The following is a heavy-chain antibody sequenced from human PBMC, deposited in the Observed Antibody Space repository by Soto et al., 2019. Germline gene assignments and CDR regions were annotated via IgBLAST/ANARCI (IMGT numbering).Heavy chain of an antibody. CDR2: VSHDGRNT. D-gene: IGHD6-19*01. J-gene: IGHJ4*02. CDR1: GFTFSGYA. CDR3: AKGGRQWLVTSDFNY. V-gene: IGHV3-30*18. Sequence: GGSLRLSCAASGFTFSGYAMHWVRQAPGKGLEWVAVVSHDGRNTHYADSVKGRFTISRDSSKNTVSLEMTSLRAEDTSVYYCAKGGRQWLVTSDFNYWGQGALVTVSS.